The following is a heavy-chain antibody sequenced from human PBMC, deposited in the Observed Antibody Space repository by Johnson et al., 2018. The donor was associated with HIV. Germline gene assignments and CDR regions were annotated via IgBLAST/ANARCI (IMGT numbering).Heavy chain of an antibody. CDR1: GFTFSSYG. CDR2: ISYDGSNK. V-gene: IGHV3-30*03. D-gene: IGHD1-26*01. J-gene: IGHJ3*01. CDR3: ARRDSGSLSFDL. Sequence: QVQLVESGGGVVQPGRSLRLSCAASGFTFSSYGMHWVRQAPGKGLEWVAVISYDGSNKYYADSVKGRFTISRDNSKNKLYLQMNNLRAEDTAFYYCARRDSGSLSFDLWGQGTMVTVSS.